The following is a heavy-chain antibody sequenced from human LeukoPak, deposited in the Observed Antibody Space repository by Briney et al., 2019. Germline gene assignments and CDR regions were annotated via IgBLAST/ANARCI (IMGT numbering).Heavy chain of an antibody. CDR1: GYSISRGYY. CDR2: IYHSGST. V-gene: IGHV4-38-2*01. Sequence: PSETLSLTCAVSGYSISRGYYWGWIRQAPGKGLEWIGSIYHSGSTQYNPSLKSRLIISVETSKNQFSLKLSSVTAADTAVYFCARHPFDRVFFDYWGQGTLVTVSS. J-gene: IGHJ4*02. CDR3: ARHPFDRVFFDY. D-gene: IGHD3-10*01.